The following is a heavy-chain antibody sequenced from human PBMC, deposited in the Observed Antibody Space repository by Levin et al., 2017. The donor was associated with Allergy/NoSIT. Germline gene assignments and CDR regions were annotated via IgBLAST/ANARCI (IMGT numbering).Heavy chain of an antibody. V-gene: IGHV3-30*18. CDR1: GFTFSSYG. D-gene: IGHD6-13*01. Sequence: PGGSLRLSCAASGFTFSSYGMHWVRQAPGKGLEWVAVISYDGSNKYYADSVKGRFTISRDNSKNTLYLQMNSLRAEDTAVYYCAKDFGSSWPQDYYFDYWGQGTLVTVSS. CDR2: ISYDGSNK. J-gene: IGHJ4*02. CDR3: AKDFGSSWPQDYYFDY.